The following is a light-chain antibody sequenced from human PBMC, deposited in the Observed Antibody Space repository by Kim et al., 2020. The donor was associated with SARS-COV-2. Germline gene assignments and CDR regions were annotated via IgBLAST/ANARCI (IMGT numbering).Light chain of an antibody. CDR3: QAWDSSTAHYV. CDR2: QDS. Sequence: TGQTASITCSGDNLGDKYACWYQQKPGQSPVLVIYQDSKRPSGIPERFSGSNSGNTATLTISGTQAMDEADYYCQAWDSSTAHYVFGTGTKVTVL. CDR1: NLGDKY. J-gene: IGLJ1*01. V-gene: IGLV3-1*01.